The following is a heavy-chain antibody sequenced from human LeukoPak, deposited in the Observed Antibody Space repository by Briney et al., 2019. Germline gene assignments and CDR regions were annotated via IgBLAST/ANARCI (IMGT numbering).Heavy chain of an antibody. D-gene: IGHD2-2*01. Sequence: GGSLRLSCAASGFTFSSYAMHWVRQAPGKGLEWVAVISYDGSNKYYADSVKGRFTISRDNSKNTLYLQMNSLRAEDTAVYYCARDRPLNSRYCSSTSCYGRFDPWGQGTLVTVSS. CDR1: GFTFSSYA. CDR3: ARDRPLNSRYCSSTSCYGRFDP. V-gene: IGHV3-30-3*01. CDR2: ISYDGSNK. J-gene: IGHJ5*02.